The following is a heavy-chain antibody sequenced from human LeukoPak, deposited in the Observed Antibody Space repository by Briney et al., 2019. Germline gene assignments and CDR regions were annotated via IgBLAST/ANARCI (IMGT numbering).Heavy chain of an antibody. V-gene: IGHV5-51*01. Sequence: GESLKISCKASGYSFTSYWIAWVRQMPGKGLEWMGIIYPGDSDTRYSPSFQGQVTISADKSIGTAYLQWSSLKASDTAMYYCARDKSGSASGSGRYDYWGQGTLVTVSS. J-gene: IGHJ4*02. D-gene: IGHD1-26*01. CDR2: IYPGDSDT. CDR1: GYSFTSYW. CDR3: ARDKSGSASGSGRYDY.